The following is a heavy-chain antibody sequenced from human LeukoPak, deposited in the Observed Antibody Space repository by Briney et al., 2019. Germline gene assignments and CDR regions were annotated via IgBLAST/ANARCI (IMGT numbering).Heavy chain of an antibody. CDR2: ISGSGGST. CDR1: GFTFSSYA. V-gene: IGHV3-23*01. Sequence: GGSLRLSCAASGFTFSSYAMSWVSQAPGKGLEWVSAISGSGGSTYYADSVKGRFTISRDNSKNTLYLQMKGLRAEDTAIYYCAKGAVASLIFKPYYFDYWGQGTLVTVSS. D-gene: IGHD6-19*01. J-gene: IGHJ4*02. CDR3: AKGAVASLIFKPYYFDY.